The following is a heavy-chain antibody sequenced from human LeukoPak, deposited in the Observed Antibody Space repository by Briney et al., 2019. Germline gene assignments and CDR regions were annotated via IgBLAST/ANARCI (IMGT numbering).Heavy chain of an antibody. J-gene: IGHJ6*02. D-gene: IGHD5-18*01. CDR1: GGTFSSYA. CDR3: ARDLNTAMVTGYYYYGMDV. Sequence: GASVKVSCKAPGGTFSSYAISWVRQAPGQGLEWMGGIIPIFGTANYAQKFQGRVTITADESTSTAYMELSSLRSEDTAVYYCARDLNTAMVTGYYYYGMDVWGQGTTVTVSS. V-gene: IGHV1-69*13. CDR2: IIPIFGTA.